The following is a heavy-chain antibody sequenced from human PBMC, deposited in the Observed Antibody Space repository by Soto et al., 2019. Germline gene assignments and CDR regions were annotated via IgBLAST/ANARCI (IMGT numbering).Heavy chain of an antibody. V-gene: IGHV1-46*01. CDR2: INPSGGST. D-gene: IGHD6-19*01. Sequence: ASVKVSCKASGYTFTSYYMHWVRQAPGQGLEWMGIINPSGGSTSYAQKFQGRVTMTRDTSTSTVYMELSSLRSEDTAVYYCARDEIAVAGNGPVAFDIWGQGTMVTVSS. CDR3: ARDEIAVAGNGPVAFDI. J-gene: IGHJ3*02. CDR1: GYTFTSYY.